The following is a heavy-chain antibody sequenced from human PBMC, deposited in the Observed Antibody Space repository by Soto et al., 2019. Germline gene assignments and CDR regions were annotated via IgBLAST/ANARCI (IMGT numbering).Heavy chain of an antibody. V-gene: IGHV3-9*01. D-gene: IGHD2-2*01. Sequence: HPGGSLRLSCAASGFTFDDYAMHWVRQAPGKGLEWVSSISRNSGSIGYADSVKGRFTISRDNAKNSLYLQMNSLRAEDTALYYCAKGGSSSWLRDGFDIWGQGTMVTVSS. J-gene: IGHJ3*02. CDR1: GFTFDDYA. CDR3: AKGGSSSWLRDGFDI. CDR2: ISRNSGSI.